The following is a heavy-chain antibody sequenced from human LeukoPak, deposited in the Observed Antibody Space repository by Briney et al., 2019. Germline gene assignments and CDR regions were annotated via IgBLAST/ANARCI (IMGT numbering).Heavy chain of an antibody. J-gene: IGHJ3*02. CDR3: ARDHYYDSSGDAFDI. CDR1: GYTFTGYY. D-gene: IGHD3-22*01. Sequence: ASVKVSCKASGYTFTGYYIHWVRQAPGQGLEWMGWIKPNSGDTNYAQKFQGRVTMTRDTSISTAYMELSRLRSDDTAVYYCARDHYYDSSGDAFDIWGQGTMVTVSS. V-gene: IGHV1-2*02. CDR2: IKPNSGDT.